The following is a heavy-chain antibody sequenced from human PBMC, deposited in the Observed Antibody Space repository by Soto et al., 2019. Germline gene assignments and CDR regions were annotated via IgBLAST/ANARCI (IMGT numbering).Heavy chain of an antibody. V-gene: IGHV4-31*03. Sequence: PSETLSLTCSVSGGSIRRSDSCWSWVRQFPGKGLEWIAYITDSGRTDYNPSLKSRATISIDTSKNQFFLNLSSVTAADTAVYFCARVLITSGPLEYSFDSWGPGSLVTVSS. CDR1: GGSIRRSDSC. D-gene: IGHD3-16*01. CDR2: ITDSGRT. J-gene: IGHJ4*02. CDR3: ARVLITSGPLEYSFDS.